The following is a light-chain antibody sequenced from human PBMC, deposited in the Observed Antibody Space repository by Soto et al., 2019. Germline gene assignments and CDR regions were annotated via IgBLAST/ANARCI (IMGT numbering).Light chain of an antibody. CDR3: RQSYNTPLT. Sequence: DIQMTQSPSSLSASVGDRVTIACRASQSISSYLNWYQQKPGEAPKLLIYAASSLQRGVRSRFSASGSTTDFTLTISSLKPEDFSTYYCRQSYNTPLTFYQQTKVAIK. CDR1: QSISSY. V-gene: IGKV1-39*01. CDR2: AAS. J-gene: IGKJ1*01.